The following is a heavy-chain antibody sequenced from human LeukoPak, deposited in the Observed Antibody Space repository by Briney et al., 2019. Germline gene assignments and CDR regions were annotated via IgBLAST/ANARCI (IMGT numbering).Heavy chain of an antibody. CDR2: IKQDGSEK. J-gene: IGHJ4*02. D-gene: IGHD3-16*01. V-gene: IGHV3-7*03. CDR3: ARDMPFGGY. Sequence: ETLSLTCTVSGGSISSGGYYWSWVRQAPGKGLEWVANIKQDGSEKNYVDSVKGRFTISRDNAKNSLYLQMNSLRAEDTAVYYCARDMPFGGYWGQGTLVTVSS. CDR1: GGSISSGGYY.